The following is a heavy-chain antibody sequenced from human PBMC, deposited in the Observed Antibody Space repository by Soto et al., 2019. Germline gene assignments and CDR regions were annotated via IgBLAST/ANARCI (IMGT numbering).Heavy chain of an antibody. CDR3: ARGTGSLDF. Sequence: QVQLVQSGAEVKKPGASVKVSCKASGYTFTSYGISWVRQAPGQGLEWMGWISAYNGNTNYAQTLQGRVTMTTDTATITGYMELRSLRSDDKSVYYCARGTGSLDFWCQGTLVPVSS. CDR1: GYTFTSYG. J-gene: IGHJ4*02. CDR2: ISAYNGNT. V-gene: IGHV1-18*01. D-gene: IGHD2-8*02.